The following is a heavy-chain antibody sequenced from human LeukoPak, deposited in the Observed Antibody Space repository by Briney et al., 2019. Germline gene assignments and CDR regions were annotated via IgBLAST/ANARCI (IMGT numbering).Heavy chain of an antibody. J-gene: IGHJ4*02. V-gene: IGHV1-2*02. CDR3: ASAIVVPTAALDY. D-gene: IGHD2-2*01. Sequence: VASVKVSCKASGYTFTGYYMHWVRQAPGQGLEWMGWINPNSGGTNYAQKFQGRVTMTRDTSISTAYMELSSLRSDDTAMYFCASAIVVPTAALDYWGQGTLVTVSS. CDR2: INPNSGGT. CDR1: GYTFTGYY.